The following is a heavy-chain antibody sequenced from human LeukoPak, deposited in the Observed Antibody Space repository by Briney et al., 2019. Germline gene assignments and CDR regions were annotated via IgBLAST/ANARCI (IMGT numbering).Heavy chain of an antibody. CDR1: DDSISSHY. Sequence: KASETLSLTCSVSDDSISSHYWSWIRQPPGKGLEWIAYISYSGTTNYNPSLKSRVSISVDSSKNQFSLGLNSVTAADTALYYCAKDLDSTGLYNDFNHWGQGTLVTVSS. V-gene: IGHV4-59*11. CDR3: AKDLDSTGLYNDFNH. D-gene: IGHD3-22*01. J-gene: IGHJ1*01. CDR2: ISYSGTT.